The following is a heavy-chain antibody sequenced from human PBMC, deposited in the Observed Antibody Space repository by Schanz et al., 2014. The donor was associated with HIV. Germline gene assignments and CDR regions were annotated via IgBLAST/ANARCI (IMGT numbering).Heavy chain of an antibody. CDR3: ARDFNIGDQYYFDH. J-gene: IGHJ4*02. CDR2: ISGYNGNA. CDR1: GYTFSMSG. V-gene: IGHV1-18*01. Sequence: QVHLVQSGAEMMKPGDSVKVSCKTSGYTFSMSGISLVRQAPGQGLEWMGWISGYNGNANYARKVQGRVTMTTDTSTNTVYLELRSLRSDDTAVYFCARDFNIGDQYYFDHWGQGTLVTVSS. D-gene: IGHD2-21*02.